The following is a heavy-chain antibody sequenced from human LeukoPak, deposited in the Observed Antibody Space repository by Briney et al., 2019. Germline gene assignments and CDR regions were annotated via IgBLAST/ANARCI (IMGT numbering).Heavy chain of an antibody. J-gene: IGHJ6*03. V-gene: IGHV4-4*07. CDR1: GGSISSYY. CDR2: IYTSGRT. Sequence: PSETLSLTCTVSGGSISSYYWSWIRQPAGKGLEWIGRIYTSGRTNYNPSLKSRVTMSVDTSKNQFSLKLSSVTAADTAVYYCARDRAYSYGYGSYYYYYMDVWGKGTTVTVSS. D-gene: IGHD5-18*01. CDR3: ARDRAYSYGYGSYYYYYMDV.